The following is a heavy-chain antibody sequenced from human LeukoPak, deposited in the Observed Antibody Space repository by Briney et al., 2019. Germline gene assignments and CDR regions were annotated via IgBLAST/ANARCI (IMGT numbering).Heavy chain of an antibody. V-gene: IGHV3-21*01. Sequence: GGSLRLSCAASGFTFSSYSMNWVRQAPGKGLEWVSSISSSSSYIYYADSVKGRFTISSADAKNSLSLQMNSLRAEDTALYYCASVDYYGSGNYYNDVDYWGQGTLVTVSS. J-gene: IGHJ4*02. D-gene: IGHD3-10*01. CDR1: GFTFSSYS. CDR3: ASVDYYGSGNYYNDVDY. CDR2: ISSSSSYI.